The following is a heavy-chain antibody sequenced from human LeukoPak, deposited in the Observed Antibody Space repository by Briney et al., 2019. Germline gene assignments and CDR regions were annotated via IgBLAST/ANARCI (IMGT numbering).Heavy chain of an antibody. CDR3: ARLSPFYTALDY. V-gene: IGHV4-61*10. D-gene: IGHD5-18*01. CDR1: GGSISSGSYY. J-gene: IGHJ4*02. CDR2: INHSGST. Sequence: SETLSLTCTVSGGSISSGSYYWSWIRQPAGKGLEWIGEINHSGSTNYNPSLKSRVTISVDTSKNQFSLKLSSVTAADTAVYYCARLSPFYTALDYWGQGTLVTVSS.